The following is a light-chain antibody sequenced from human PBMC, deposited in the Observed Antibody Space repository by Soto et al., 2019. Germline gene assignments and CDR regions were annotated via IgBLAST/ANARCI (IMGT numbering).Light chain of an antibody. CDR2: EVS. V-gene: IGLV2-14*01. CDR1: SSDFGDYDY. CDR3: RSYTGRSTLV. J-gene: IGLJ1*01. Sequence: QSALTQPASVSGSPGQSITISCTGTSSDFGDYDYVSCYLQHPGKVPKLMMYEVSNRPSGVSNRFSGSTSGNTASLTIYVLQSEDEADYCCRSYTGRSTLVFGTGTKVTVL.